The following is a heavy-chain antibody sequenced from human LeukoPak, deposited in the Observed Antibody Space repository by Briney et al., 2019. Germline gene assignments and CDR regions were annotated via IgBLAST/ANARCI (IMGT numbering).Heavy chain of an antibody. CDR2: ISWNSGSI. D-gene: IGHD3-10*01. Sequence: GGSLRLSCAASGFTFEDYVIHWVRQAPGKGLEWVSGISWNSGSIDYADSVKGRFTISRDNAKNSLYLQMNSLRAEDTALYYCAKEQGQFDGMDVWGQGTTVTVSS. V-gene: IGHV3-9*01. CDR3: AKEQGQFDGMDV. CDR1: GFTFEDYV. J-gene: IGHJ6*02.